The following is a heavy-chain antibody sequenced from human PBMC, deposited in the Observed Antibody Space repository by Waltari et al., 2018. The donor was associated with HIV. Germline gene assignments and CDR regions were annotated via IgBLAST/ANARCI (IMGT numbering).Heavy chain of an antibody. CDR2: INHSGTT. Sequence: QVRLQQWGAGLLKPSEPLSLTCAGYGGSFSNYYWTWIRQTPEKGLEWIGEINHSGTTDYNPSLKSRLTMSIDTSKNQFSLKLNSVTAADTAVYYCARHRFTRGNSAWYFLYWGQGTHVTVSS. D-gene: IGHD6-19*01. V-gene: IGHV4-34*02. CDR1: GGSFSNYY. CDR3: ARHRFTRGNSAWYFLY. J-gene: IGHJ4*02.